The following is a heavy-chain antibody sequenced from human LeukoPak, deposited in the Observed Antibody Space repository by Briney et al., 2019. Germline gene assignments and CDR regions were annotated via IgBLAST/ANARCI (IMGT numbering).Heavy chain of an antibody. CDR3: ARRRNERYFDL. J-gene: IGHJ2*01. CDR1: GGSISSGGYY. D-gene: IGHD1-1*01. V-gene: IGHV4-61*08. CDR2: IYYSGST. Sequence: SETLSLTCTVSGGSISSGGYYWSWIRQHPGKGLEWIGYIYYSGSTNYNPSLKSRVTISVDTSKNQFSLKLSSVTAADTAVYYCARRRNERYFDLWGRGTLVTVSS.